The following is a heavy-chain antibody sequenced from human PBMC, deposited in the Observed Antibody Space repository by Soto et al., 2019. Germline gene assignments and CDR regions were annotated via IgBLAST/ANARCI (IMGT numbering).Heavy chain of an antibody. CDR2: VLGDFGTA. Sequence: ASVKVSCQASGVIFNGDAISWVRQAPGQGLEWMGGVLGDFGTANYAQKFQGRVTITADKSTTTAYMELRSLRSEDTAVYHCARSSGSLSPTFFDHWGQGTLVTVSS. CDR3: ARSSGSLSPTFFDH. V-gene: IGHV1-69*06. J-gene: IGHJ4*02. D-gene: IGHD1-26*01. CDR1: GVIFNGDA.